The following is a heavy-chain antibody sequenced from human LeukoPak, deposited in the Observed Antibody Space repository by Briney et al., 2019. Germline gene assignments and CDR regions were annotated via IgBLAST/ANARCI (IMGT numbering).Heavy chain of an antibody. Sequence: SETLSLTCSASGGLINTRSYYWSWIRQPPGKGLEWIGYIYYSGSTNYNPSLKSRVTISVDTSKNQFSLKLSSVTAADTAVYYCASVSYYYYYMDVWGKGTTVTISS. V-gene: IGHV4-61*01. CDR2: IYYSGST. CDR3: ASVSYYYYYMDV. J-gene: IGHJ6*03. CDR1: GGLINTRSYY.